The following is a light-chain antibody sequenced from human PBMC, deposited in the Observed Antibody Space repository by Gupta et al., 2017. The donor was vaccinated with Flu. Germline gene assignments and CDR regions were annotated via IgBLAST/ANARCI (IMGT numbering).Light chain of an antibody. CDR1: QSVSSSS. J-gene: IGKJ1*01. CDR2: GAS. CDR3: QQYGSSPRT. Sequence: ILLPPSPATLSLSPGERATLSCRASQSVSSSSVGCYQQTPGQAPSLLIYGASSTATGIPDRCSGSGSGTDFTLTTSRLEPEDSAVYYCQQYGSSPRTFGQGTQVEIK. V-gene: IGKV3-20*01.